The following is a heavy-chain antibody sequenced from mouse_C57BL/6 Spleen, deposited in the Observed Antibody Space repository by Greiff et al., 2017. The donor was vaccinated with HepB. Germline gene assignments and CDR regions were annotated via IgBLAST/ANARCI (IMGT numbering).Heavy chain of an antibody. J-gene: IGHJ4*01. CDR3: AFYYYGSSYAMDY. Sequence: QVQLQQSGAELVMPGASVKLSCKASGYTFTSYWMHWVKQRPGQGLEWIGEIDPSDSYTNYNQKFKGKSTLTVDKSSSTAYMQLSSLTSEDSAVYYCAFYYYGSSYAMDYWGQGTSVTVSS. CDR1: GYTFTSYW. D-gene: IGHD1-1*01. CDR2: IDPSDSYT. V-gene: IGHV1-69*01.